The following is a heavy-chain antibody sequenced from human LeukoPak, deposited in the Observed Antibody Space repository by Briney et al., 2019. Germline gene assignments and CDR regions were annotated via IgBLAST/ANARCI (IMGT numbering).Heavy chain of an antibody. CDR1: GFTFSNYA. D-gene: IGHD3-10*01. CDR3: AKGLGSVVRGAFDY. Sequence: GGSLRLSCAASGFTFSNYAMSWVRQAPGKGLEWVSTIGGSGTSTYYADSVKGRFTVSRDNSKNTLYLQMNSLRAEDTAVYYCAKGLGSVVRGAFDYWGQGTLVTVSS. J-gene: IGHJ4*02. V-gene: IGHV3-23*01. CDR2: IGGSGTST.